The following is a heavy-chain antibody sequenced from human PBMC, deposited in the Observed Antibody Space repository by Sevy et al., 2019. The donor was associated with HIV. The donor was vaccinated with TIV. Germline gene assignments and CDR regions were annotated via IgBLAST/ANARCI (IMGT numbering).Heavy chain of an antibody. CDR3: ARDGQRDYYDSSGYCYYFDY. V-gene: IGHV3-30-3*01. Sequence: GGSLRLSCAASGFTFSSYAMHWVRQAPGKGLEWVAVISYDGSNKYYADSVKGRFTISRDNSKNTLYLQMNSLRAEDTAVYYCARDGQRDYYDSSGYCYYFDYWGQGTLVTVSS. CDR1: GFTFSSYA. J-gene: IGHJ4*02. D-gene: IGHD3-22*01. CDR2: ISYDGSNK.